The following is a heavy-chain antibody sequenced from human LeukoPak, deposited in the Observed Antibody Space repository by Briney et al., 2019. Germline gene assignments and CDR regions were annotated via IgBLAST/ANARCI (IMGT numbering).Heavy chain of an antibody. D-gene: IGHD5-24*01. Sequence: QSGGSLRLSCAASGFTFSSYWMNWVRQAPGKGLGWVASINQDGSEKYYLDSVKGRFTISRDNAKNSLYLQMNSLRDEDTAVYSCARDGVRDGLYFDRWGQGTLVTVSS. CDR2: INQDGSEK. CDR3: ARDGVRDGLYFDR. V-gene: IGHV3-7*01. J-gene: IGHJ4*02. CDR1: GFTFSSYW.